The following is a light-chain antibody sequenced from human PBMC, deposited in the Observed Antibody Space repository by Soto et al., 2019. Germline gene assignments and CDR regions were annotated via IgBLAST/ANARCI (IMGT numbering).Light chain of an antibody. V-gene: IGKV1-5*01. CDR1: QSISSW. CDR3: QQYNSYSTA. J-gene: IGKJ1*01. CDR2: DAS. Sequence: DIQMTQSPSALSASVGDRVTITCRASQSISSWLAWYQQKPGKAPKLLIYDASSLESGVPSRFSGSGSGTEFTVTISSLQPDDFETYYCQQYNSYSTAFGQGTKVDIK.